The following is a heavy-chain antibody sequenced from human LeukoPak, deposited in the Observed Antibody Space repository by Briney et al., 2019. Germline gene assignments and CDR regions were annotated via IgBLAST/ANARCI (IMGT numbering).Heavy chain of an antibody. J-gene: IGHJ5*02. D-gene: IGHD5-12*01. CDR1: GYRFTSYW. CDR3: ARQYSGYDSWFDP. V-gene: IGHV5-10-1*01. CDR2: IDPSDSYT. Sequence: HGESLKISCKGSGYRFTSYWISWVRQMPGKGLEWLGRIDPSDSYTNYSPSFQSHVTISADKSISTAYLQWSSLKASDTAMYYCARQYSGYDSWFDPWGEGTLVTVSS.